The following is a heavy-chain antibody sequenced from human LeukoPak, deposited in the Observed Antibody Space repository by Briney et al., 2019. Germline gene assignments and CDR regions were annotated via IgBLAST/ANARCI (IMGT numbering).Heavy chain of an antibody. V-gene: IGHV3-30*18. CDR3: AKDWSHILVDDAFDI. D-gene: IGHD3-9*01. J-gene: IGHJ3*02. CDR1: GFTLSNYG. CDR2: ISYDGSNK. Sequence: GGSLRLSCAASGFTLSNYGMHWVRQAPGQGLEWVAVISYDGSNKFYADSVRGRFTISRDNSKNTLYLQMNSLRAEDTAVYYCAKDWSHILVDDAFDIWGQGTMVTVSS.